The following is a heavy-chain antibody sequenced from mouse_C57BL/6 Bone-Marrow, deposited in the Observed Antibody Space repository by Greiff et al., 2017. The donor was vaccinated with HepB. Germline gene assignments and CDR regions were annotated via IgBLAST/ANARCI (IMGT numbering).Heavy chain of an antibody. CDR3: ARYYYGSSYKDYFDY. D-gene: IGHD1-1*01. CDR2: IYPRSGNT. Sequence: QVQLKESGAELARPGASVKLSCKASGYTFTSYGISWVKQRTGQGLEWIGEIYPRSGNTYYNEKFKGKATLTADKSSSTAYMELRSLTSEDSAVYFCARYYYGSSYKDYFDYWGQGTTLTVSS. J-gene: IGHJ2*01. CDR1: GYTFTSYG. V-gene: IGHV1-81*01.